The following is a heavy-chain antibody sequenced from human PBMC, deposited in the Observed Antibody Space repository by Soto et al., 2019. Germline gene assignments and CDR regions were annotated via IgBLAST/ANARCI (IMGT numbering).Heavy chain of an antibody. CDR2: MYYSGTT. J-gene: IGHJ5*02. V-gene: IGHV4-39*01. D-gene: IGHD5-18*01. CDR3: ARHRYNYGLFDWFDP. Sequence: PSETLSLTCTVSGVSISSSNYYWGWMRQPPGKGLEWIGSMYYSGTTYYNPSLKSRVTISLDTSKNQFSLNLSSVTAADTAVYYCARHRYNYGLFDWFDPWGQGTLVTVSS. CDR1: GVSISSSNYY.